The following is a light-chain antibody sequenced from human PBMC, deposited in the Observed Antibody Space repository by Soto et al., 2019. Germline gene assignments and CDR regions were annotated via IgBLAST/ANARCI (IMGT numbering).Light chain of an antibody. J-gene: IGKJ4*01. CDR2: DVF. Sequence: DIQMTQSASSLPASVGDTVTNSCQASQDISKYLNWFQQKPGKAPKLLIYDVFIVETGVSSRFSGRGFGTDFTLIISNLQPEDFATYYCQQYDQLPITFGGGTKVDIK. CDR1: QDISKY. CDR3: QQYDQLPIT. V-gene: IGKV1-33*01.